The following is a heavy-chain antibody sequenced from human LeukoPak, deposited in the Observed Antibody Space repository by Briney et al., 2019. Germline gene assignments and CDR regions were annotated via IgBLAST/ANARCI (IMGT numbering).Heavy chain of an antibody. Sequence: GGSLRLSCAASGFTFSSYAMHWVRRAPDKGLEWVAVISYDGSNKYYADSVKGRFTISRDNSKNTLYLQMNSLRAEDTAVYYCARIYSSSYDYWGQGTLVTVSS. J-gene: IGHJ4*02. CDR1: GFTFSSYA. CDR3: ARIYSSSYDY. D-gene: IGHD6-6*01. V-gene: IGHV3-30*04. CDR2: ISYDGSNK.